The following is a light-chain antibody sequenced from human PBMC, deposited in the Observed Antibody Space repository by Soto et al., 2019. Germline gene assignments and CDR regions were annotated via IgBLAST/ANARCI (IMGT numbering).Light chain of an antibody. CDR3: SSYTTISTYV. J-gene: IGLJ1*01. CDR1: SSDVGSHNR. V-gene: IGLV2-18*02. Sequence: QSALTQPPSVSGSPGQSVTISCTGTSSDVGSHNRVSCYQQPPGAAPKLMIYEVNNLPSGVPDRFSGSKSGYRASLTISGLQPEHEADYYCSSYTTISTYVFGTGTKVTVL. CDR2: EVN.